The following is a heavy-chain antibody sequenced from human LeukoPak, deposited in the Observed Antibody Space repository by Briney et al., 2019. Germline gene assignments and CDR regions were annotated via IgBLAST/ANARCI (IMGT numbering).Heavy chain of an antibody. D-gene: IGHD3-22*01. V-gene: IGHV4-39*07. CDR1: GGSISSSSYY. CDR3: ARSSIAYYYDSSGYYYDWFDP. J-gene: IGHJ5*02. CDR2: IYYSGST. Sequence: SETLSLTCTVSGGSISSSSYYWGWIRQPPGKGLEWIGSIYYSGSTYYNPSLKSRVTISVDTSKNQFSLKLSSVTAADTAVYYCARSSIAYYYDSSGYYYDWFDPWGQGTLVTVSS.